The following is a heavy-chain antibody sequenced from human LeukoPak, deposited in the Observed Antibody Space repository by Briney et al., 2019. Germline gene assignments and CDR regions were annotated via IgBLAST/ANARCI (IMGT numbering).Heavy chain of an antibody. CDR2: IYDSGST. CDR3: ARKEGIYFDY. Sequence: PSETLSLTCTVSGGSISSYYWSWIRQPPGKGLEWIGYIYDSGSTNYNPSLKSRVTISVDTSKNQFSLKLSSVTAADTAVYYCARKEGIYFDYWGQGTLVTVSS. CDR1: GGSISSYY. D-gene: IGHD3-10*01. V-gene: IGHV4-59*08. J-gene: IGHJ4*02.